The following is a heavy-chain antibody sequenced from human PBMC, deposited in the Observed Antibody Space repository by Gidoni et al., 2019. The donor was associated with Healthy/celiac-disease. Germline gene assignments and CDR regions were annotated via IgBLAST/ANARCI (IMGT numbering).Heavy chain of an antibody. V-gene: IGHV3-64D*08. Sequence: APGKGLEYVSAISSNGGSTYYADSVKGRFTISRDNSKNTLYLQMSSLRAEDTAVYYCVKGREMGILSYWGQGTLVTVSS. J-gene: IGHJ4*02. CDR3: VKGREMGILSY. D-gene: IGHD3-9*01. CDR2: ISSNGGST.